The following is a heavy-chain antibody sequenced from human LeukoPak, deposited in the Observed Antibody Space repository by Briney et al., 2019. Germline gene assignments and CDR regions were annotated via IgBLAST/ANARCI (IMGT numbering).Heavy chain of an antibody. D-gene: IGHD3-22*01. J-gene: IGHJ5*02. CDR1: GFTFSSYG. Sequence: GGSLRLSCAASGFTFSSYGMHWVRQAPGKGLEWVAFIRYDGSNKYYADSVKGRFTISRDNSKNTLYLQMNSLTAEDTAVYYCAKRAGIVVVGYWFDPWGQGTLVTVSS. CDR3: AKRAGIVVVGYWFDP. V-gene: IGHV3-30*02. CDR2: IRYDGSNK.